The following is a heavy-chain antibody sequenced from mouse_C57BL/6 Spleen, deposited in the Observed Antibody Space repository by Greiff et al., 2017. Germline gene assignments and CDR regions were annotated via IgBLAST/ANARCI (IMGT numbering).Heavy chain of an antibody. V-gene: IGHV5-6*02. CDR1: GFTFSSYG. Sequence: EVKLMESGGDLVKPGGSLKLSCAASGFTFSSYGMSWVRQTPDKRLEWVATISSGGSYTYYPDSVKGRFTISRDKTQNTLYLQMSSLKSEDTDMYYCARRDGSFDYWGQGTTLTVSS. J-gene: IGHJ2*01. CDR3: ARRDGSFDY. CDR2: ISSGGSYT. D-gene: IGHD2-3*01.